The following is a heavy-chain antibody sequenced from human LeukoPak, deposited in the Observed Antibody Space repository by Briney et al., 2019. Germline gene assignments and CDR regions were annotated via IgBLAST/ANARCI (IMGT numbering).Heavy chain of an antibody. CDR1: GYTFTGYY. D-gene: IGHD3-22*01. CDR2: INPNSGGT. Sequence: ASVKVSCKASGYTFTGYYMHWVRQAPGQGLEWMGWINPNSGGTNYAQKFQGRVTMTRDTSISTAYMELSRLRSDDTAVYYCARVLYYYDSSGYSARFDYWGQGTLVTVSP. V-gene: IGHV1-2*02. CDR3: ARVLYYYDSSGYSARFDY. J-gene: IGHJ4*02.